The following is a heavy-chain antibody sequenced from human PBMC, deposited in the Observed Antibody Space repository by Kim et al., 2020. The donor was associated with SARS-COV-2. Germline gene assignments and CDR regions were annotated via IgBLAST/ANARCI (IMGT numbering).Heavy chain of an antibody. V-gene: IGHV3-30*04. Sequence: GGSLRLSCAASGFTFSSYAMHWVRQAPGKGLEWVAVISYDGSNKYYADSVKGRFTISRDNSKNTLYLQMNSLRAEDTAVYYCARDFVYYDSSGPLDYWA. D-gene: IGHD3-22*01. J-gene: IGHJ4*01. CDR3: ARDFVYYDSSGPLDY. CDR2: ISYDGSNK. CDR1: GFTFSSYA.